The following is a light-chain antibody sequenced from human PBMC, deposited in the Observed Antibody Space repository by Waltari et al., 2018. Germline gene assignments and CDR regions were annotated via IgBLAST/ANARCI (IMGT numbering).Light chain of an antibody. CDR3: ATWDDSLNAWI. CDR1: SSNIGRHS. V-gene: IGLV1-44*01. J-gene: IGLJ2*01. Sequence: QSLLTQPPSISGAPGPRVTISCSGASSNIGRHSVHWYAQVPGTTPKLLMYRSDQRPSGFSDRFSGSKSGTSASLAITGLLSADEADYICATWDDSLNAWIFGGGTRLTVL. CDR2: RSD.